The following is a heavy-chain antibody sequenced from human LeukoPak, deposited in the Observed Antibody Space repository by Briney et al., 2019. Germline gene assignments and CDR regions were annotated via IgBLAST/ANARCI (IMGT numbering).Heavy chain of an antibody. CDR1: GYTFTGYY. Sequence: ASVKVSCKASGYTFTGYYMHWVRQAPGQGLEWMGWINPNSGGTNYAQKFQGWVTVTRDTSISTAYMELSRLRSDDTAVYYCARDSGGSHDAFDIWGQGTMVTVSS. CDR3: ARDSGGSHDAFDI. V-gene: IGHV1-2*04. J-gene: IGHJ3*02. D-gene: IGHD2-15*01. CDR2: INPNSGGT.